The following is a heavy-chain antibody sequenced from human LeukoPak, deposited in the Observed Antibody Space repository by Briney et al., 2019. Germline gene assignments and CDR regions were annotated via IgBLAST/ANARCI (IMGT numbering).Heavy chain of an antibody. CDR2: INHSGST. Sequence: SETLSLTCAVYGGSFSGYYWSWIRQPPGKWLEWIGEINHSGSTNYNPSLKSRVTISVDTSKNQFSLKLSSVTAADTAVYYCARTVRDWKFNNYYYYMDVWGKGTTVTISS. CDR1: GGSFSGYY. J-gene: IGHJ6*03. V-gene: IGHV4-34*01. CDR3: ARTVRDWKFNNYYYYMDV. D-gene: IGHD5-24*01.